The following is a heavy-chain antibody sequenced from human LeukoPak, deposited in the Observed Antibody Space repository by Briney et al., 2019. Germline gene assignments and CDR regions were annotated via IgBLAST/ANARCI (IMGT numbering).Heavy chain of an antibody. CDR3: AKDEGRWELSGAFDI. Sequence: GGSLRLSCVVSGISLSNYAMTWVRQAPGKGLEWVAVISYDGSNKYYADSVKGRFTISRDNSKNTLYLQMNSLRAEDTAVYYCAKDEGRWELSGAFDIWGQGTMVTVSS. D-gene: IGHD1-26*01. J-gene: IGHJ3*02. CDR1: GISLSNYA. CDR2: ISYDGSNK. V-gene: IGHV3-30*18.